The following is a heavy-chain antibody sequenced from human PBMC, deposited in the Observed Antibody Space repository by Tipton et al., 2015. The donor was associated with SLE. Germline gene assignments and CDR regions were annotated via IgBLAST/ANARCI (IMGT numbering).Heavy chain of an antibody. CDR1: GFTFSSYA. V-gene: IGHV3-23*01. J-gene: IGHJ4*02. Sequence: SLRLSCAASGFTFSSYAMNWVRQAPGKGLEWVSAISSIGGSTYYSDAVKGRFTISRDNSRNTMYLQMNSLRGEDTATYYCARELEDGFNFDKFDYWGQGTLVIVSS. CDR3: ARELEDGFNFDKFDY. CDR2: ISSIGGST. D-gene: IGHD5-24*01.